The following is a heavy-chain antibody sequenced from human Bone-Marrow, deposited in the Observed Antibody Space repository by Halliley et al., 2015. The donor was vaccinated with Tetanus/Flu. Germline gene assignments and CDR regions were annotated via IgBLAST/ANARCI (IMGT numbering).Heavy chain of an antibody. Sequence: TLSLTCDVPGYTIRSDNYWGWIRQPPGQGLEWIGSMYHSGSAYYNPSLQSRVAISVDTSKNQFSLNLYSVTAADTAVYYCARSPRDSSKYYLRSFDYWGLGTLVAVSS. V-gene: IGHV4-38-2*01. CDR1: GYTIRSDNY. CDR3: ARSPRDSSKYYLRSFDY. D-gene: IGHD3-22*01. CDR2: MYHSGSA. J-gene: IGHJ4*02.